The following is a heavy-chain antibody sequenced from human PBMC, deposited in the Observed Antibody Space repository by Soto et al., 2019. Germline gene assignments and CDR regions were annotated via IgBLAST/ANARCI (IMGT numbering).Heavy chain of an antibody. CDR1: GGSVSSGDYY. J-gene: IGHJ4*02. V-gene: IGHV4-61*08. Sequence: SETLSLTCTVSGGSVSSGDYYWSCIRQPPGKGLQWIGYVYYSGSTDYNPSLKSRVTISVDTSKNQFSLKLTSVTVADTAVYYCARERTGDPTFFDYWGQGTLVTVSS. CDR3: ARERTGDPTFFDY. D-gene: IGHD1-1*01. CDR2: VYYSGST.